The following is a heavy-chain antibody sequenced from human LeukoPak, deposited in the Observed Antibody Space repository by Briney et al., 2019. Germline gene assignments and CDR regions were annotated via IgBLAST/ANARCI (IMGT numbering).Heavy chain of an antibody. J-gene: IGHJ4*02. Sequence: SETLSLTCTVSGGSINSGDYYWSWIRQPPGKGLEWIGYIYYSGSTYYNPSLKSRVTISVDTSKNQFSLNLSFVTAADTAVYYCARVYCRGGSCYGGVDYWGQGSLVTVSS. V-gene: IGHV4-30-4*01. D-gene: IGHD2-15*01. CDR2: IYYSGST. CDR3: ARVYCRGGSCYGGVDY. CDR1: GGSINSGDYY.